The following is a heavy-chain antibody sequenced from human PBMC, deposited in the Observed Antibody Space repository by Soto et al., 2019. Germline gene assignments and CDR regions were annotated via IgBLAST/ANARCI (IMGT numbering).Heavy chain of an antibody. Sequence: EVQLLESGGGLGQPGGSLRLSCAASGFTFSNSTMSWVRQAPGKGLEWVSGISISGGSTYYADSVKGRFTISRDNSKNTLYLQMNSLRAEVTAVYYCAKDRIYGTYFDCWGQGTLVSVSS. CDR2: ISISGGST. J-gene: IGHJ4*02. D-gene: IGHD4-17*01. V-gene: IGHV3-23*01. CDR1: GFTFSNST. CDR3: AKDRIYGTYFDC.